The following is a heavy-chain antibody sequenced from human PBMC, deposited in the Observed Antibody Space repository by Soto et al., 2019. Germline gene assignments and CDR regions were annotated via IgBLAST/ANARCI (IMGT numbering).Heavy chain of an antibody. Sequence: PSETLSLTCTVSGGSVSNFYWNWIRQSAGKGLEWIGRIYSSGSTNYNPSLRSRVTMSVDTSKNQFSLKLNSVTAADTAAYYCARSSHKESWFDPWGQGTLVTVSS. V-gene: IGHV4-4*07. J-gene: IGHJ5*02. CDR2: IYSSGST. D-gene: IGHD6-13*01. CDR3: ARSSHKESWFDP. CDR1: GGSVSNFY.